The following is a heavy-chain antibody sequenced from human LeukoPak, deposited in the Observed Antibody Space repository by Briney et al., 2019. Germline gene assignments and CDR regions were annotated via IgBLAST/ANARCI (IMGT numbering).Heavy chain of an antibody. D-gene: IGHD4-17*01. J-gene: IGHJ4*02. CDR3: ARRDFTVIHFDY. CDR1: GGSISSSSYY. V-gene: IGHV4-39*07. Sequence: SETLSLTCTVSGGSISSSSYYWGWIRQPPGKGLEWIGSIYYSGSTYYNPSLKSRVTISVDKSKNQFSLKLSSVTAADTAVYYCARRDFTVIHFDYWGQGTLVTVSS. CDR2: IYYSGST.